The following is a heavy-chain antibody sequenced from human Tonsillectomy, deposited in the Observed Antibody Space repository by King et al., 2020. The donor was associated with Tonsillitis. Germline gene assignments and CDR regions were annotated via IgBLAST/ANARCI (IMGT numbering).Heavy chain of an antibody. CDR2: ISYDGNNK. Sequence: VQLVESGGGVVHPGKSLRLSCAASGFTFSSYAMQWVRQAPGKGLEWVAVISYDGNNKYYADSVKGRFTISRDNSKNTLYLQMISLRVEDTAVYYCARDGELGKDACDIWGQGTLVTVSS. J-gene: IGHJ3*02. CDR1: GFTFSSYA. D-gene: IGHD1-7*01. CDR3: ARDGELGKDACDI. V-gene: IGHV3-30-3*01.